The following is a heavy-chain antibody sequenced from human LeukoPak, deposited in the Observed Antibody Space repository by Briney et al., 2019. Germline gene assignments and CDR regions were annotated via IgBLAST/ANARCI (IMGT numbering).Heavy chain of an antibody. D-gene: IGHD2-2*01. CDR2: VYDSGST. Sequence: SETLSLTCTVSGGSISSSSYYWGWIRQPPGKGLEWIGSVYDSGSTYYNPSLKSRVTISVDTSKNQFSLKLISVTAADTAVDYCAREVVPAADNYYYYMDVWGKGTTVTVSS. CDR1: GGSISSSSYY. V-gene: IGHV4-39*07. J-gene: IGHJ6*03. CDR3: AREVVPAADNYYYYMDV.